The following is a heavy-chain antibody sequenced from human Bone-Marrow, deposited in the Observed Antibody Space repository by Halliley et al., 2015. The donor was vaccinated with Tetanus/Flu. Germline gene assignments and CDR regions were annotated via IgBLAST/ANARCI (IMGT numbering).Heavy chain of an antibody. Sequence: SLRLSCAASGFTFSTYSMNWVRQASGKGLDWVSSISSSSNYIYYADSVKGRFTISRDNAKNSLYLQMNRLRAEDAAVYYCARESYFDSCGYAQDGMDVWGQGTTVTVSS. J-gene: IGHJ6*02. D-gene: IGHD3-22*01. CDR1: GFTFSTYS. V-gene: IGHV3-21*01. CDR3: ARESYFDSCGYAQDGMDV. CDR2: ISSSSNYI.